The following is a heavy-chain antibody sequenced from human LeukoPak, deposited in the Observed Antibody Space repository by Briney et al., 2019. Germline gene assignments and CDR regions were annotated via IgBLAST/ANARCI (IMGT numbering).Heavy chain of an antibody. Sequence: GGSLRLSCEASGFTVSSNYMSWVRQAPGKGLEWVSVIYSGGSTYYADSVKGRFTISRDNSKNTLYLQMNSLRAEDTAVYYCASSITIFVFPYRGQGTLVTVSS. CDR2: IYSGGST. D-gene: IGHD3-3*01. CDR1: GFTVSSNY. J-gene: IGHJ4*02. V-gene: IGHV3-53*01. CDR3: ASSITIFVFPY.